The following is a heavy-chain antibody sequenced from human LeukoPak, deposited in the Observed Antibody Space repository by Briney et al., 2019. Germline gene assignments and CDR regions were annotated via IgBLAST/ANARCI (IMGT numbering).Heavy chain of an antibody. CDR3: ARDPYYYDSSGYYQGVY. D-gene: IGHD3-22*01. V-gene: IGHV3-33*01. Sequence: GRSLRLSCAASGFTFSSYGMHWVRQAPGKGLEWVAVIWYDGSNKYYADSVKGRFTISRDNAKNSLYLQMNSLRAEDTAVYYCARDPYYYDSSGYYQGVYWGQGTLVTVSS. CDR1: GFTFSSYG. J-gene: IGHJ4*02. CDR2: IWYDGSNK.